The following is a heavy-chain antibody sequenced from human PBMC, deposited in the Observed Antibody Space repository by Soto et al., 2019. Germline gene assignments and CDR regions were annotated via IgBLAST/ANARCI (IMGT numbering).Heavy chain of an antibody. CDR3: ARGRAGGYYGSGSYYNGYYFDY. Sequence: SETLSLTCTVSGGSISSGGYYWSWIRQHPGKGLEWIGYIYYSGSTYYNPSLKSRVTISVDTSKNQFSLKLSSVTAADTAVYYCARGRAGGYYGSGSYYNGYYFDYWGQGTLVTVSS. CDR1: GGSISSGGYY. D-gene: IGHD3-10*01. V-gene: IGHV4-31*03. CDR2: IYYSGST. J-gene: IGHJ4*02.